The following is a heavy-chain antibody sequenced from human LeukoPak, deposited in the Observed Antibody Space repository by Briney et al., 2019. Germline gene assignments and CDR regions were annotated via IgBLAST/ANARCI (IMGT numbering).Heavy chain of an antibody. CDR1: GYTFTSYY. Sequence: ASVKVSCKASGYTFTSYYTHWVRQAPGQGLEWMGGIIPIFGTANYAQKFQGRVTITADESTSTAYMELSSLRSEDTAVYYCARELLDGYKPACYFDYWGQGTLVTVSS. V-gene: IGHV1-69*13. J-gene: IGHJ4*02. CDR3: ARELLDGYKPACYFDY. D-gene: IGHD5-24*01. CDR2: IIPIFGTA.